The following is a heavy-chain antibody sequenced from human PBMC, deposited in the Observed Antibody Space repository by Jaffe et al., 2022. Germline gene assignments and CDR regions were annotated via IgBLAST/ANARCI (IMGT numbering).Heavy chain of an antibody. CDR2: LSSSGGDT. D-gene: IGHD2-15*01. V-gene: IGHV3-23*01. J-gene: IGHJ4*02. CDR3: AKGGGRSGGYFGY. CDR1: GFTFTSFA. Sequence: EVQLLDSGGGLVQPGGSLRLSCAASGFTFTSFAMSWVRQAPGMGLEWVSLSSSGGDTYYADSVKGRFTISRDNSKNTLYLEMNSLRAEDTALYYCAKGGGRSGGYFGYWGQGALVIVSS.